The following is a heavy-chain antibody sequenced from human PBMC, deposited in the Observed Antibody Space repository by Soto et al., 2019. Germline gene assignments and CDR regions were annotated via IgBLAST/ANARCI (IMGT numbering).Heavy chain of an antibody. CDR1: GGSFSGYY. D-gene: IGHD4-17*01. CDR3: ARADRTPVTSYSLDV. V-gene: IGHV4-34*01. CDR2: INHSGTI. J-gene: IGHJ6*02. Sequence: SETLSLTCAVYGGSFSGYYWTWIRQPPGKGLEWIGEINHSGTINFNPSLKSRLTISLDTSKKHFSLKLSSVTDADTAAYYCARADRTPVTSYSLDVWGQGTTVTVSS.